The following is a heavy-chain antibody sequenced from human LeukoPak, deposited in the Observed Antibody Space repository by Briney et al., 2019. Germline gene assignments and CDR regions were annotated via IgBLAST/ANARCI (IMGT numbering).Heavy chain of an antibody. Sequence: ASVKVSCKASGYTFTSYDINWVRQAPGQGLEWMGWMNPNSGNTGYAQKFQGRVTITRNASISTAYMELSSLRSEDTAVYYCARGAYGGNDYYYYYMDVWGKGTTVTVSS. J-gene: IGHJ6*03. D-gene: IGHD4-23*01. CDR2: MNPNSGNT. V-gene: IGHV1-8*03. CDR3: ARGAYGGNDYYYYYMDV. CDR1: GYTFTSYD.